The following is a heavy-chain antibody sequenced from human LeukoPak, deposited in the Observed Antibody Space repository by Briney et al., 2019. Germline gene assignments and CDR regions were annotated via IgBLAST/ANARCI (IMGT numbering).Heavy chain of an antibody. CDR2: IIPIFGTA. CDR3: ARQKSLGVAGTALAFDY. J-gene: IGHJ4*02. D-gene: IGHD6-19*01. Sequence: SVKVSCKASGGTFSSYAISWVRQAPGQGLEWMGGIIPIFGTANYAQKFQGRVTITADESTSTAYMELSSLRSEDTAVYYCARQKSLGVAGTALAFDYWGQGTLVTVS. CDR1: GGTFSSYA. V-gene: IGHV1-69*13.